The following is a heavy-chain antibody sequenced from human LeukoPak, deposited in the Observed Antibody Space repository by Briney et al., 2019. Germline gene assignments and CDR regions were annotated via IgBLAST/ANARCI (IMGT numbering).Heavy chain of an antibody. CDR1: GFTFSSYA. D-gene: IGHD6-19*01. Sequence: GGSLRLSCAASGFTFSSYAMSWVRQAPGKGLEWVSAISGSGGSTYYADSVKGRFTISRDNSKNTLYLQMNSLRAEDTAVYYSATRTPNSGWTQDDYWGQGTLVSVSS. CDR2: ISGSGGST. J-gene: IGHJ4*02. CDR3: ATRTPNSGWTQDDY. V-gene: IGHV3-23*01.